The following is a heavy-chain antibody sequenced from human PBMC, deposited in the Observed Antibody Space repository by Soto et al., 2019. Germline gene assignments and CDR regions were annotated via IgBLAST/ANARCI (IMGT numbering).Heavy chain of an antibody. V-gene: IGHV1-69*01. CDR1: GGTFSTYA. J-gene: IGHJ4*02. CDR2: IIPNLGTT. D-gene: IGHD1-26*01. CDR3: ARGVGAYYFDY. Sequence: QVQLVQSGAEVKKPGSSVKVSCKASGGTFSTYAITWVRQAPGQGLEWLGGIIPNLGTTDYARKFQGRVTTTAAESTSTVFIELSSLTSEDTAVYYCARGVGAYYFDYWGQGVQVTISS.